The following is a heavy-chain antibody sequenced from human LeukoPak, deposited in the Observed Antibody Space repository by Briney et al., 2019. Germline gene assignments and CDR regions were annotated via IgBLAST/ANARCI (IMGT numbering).Heavy chain of an antibody. CDR3: ARDGGGLGRLATMRGN. CDR2: ISSSSSYI. V-gene: IGHV3-21*01. D-gene: IGHD5-24*01. J-gene: IGHJ4*02. Sequence: TGGSVRLSCAASGFTFSSYSMNWVRQAPGKGLEWVSSISSSSSYIYYADSVKGRFTISRDNAKNSLYLQMNSLRAEDTAVYYCARDGGGLGRLATMRGNWGQGTLVTISS. CDR1: GFTFSSYS.